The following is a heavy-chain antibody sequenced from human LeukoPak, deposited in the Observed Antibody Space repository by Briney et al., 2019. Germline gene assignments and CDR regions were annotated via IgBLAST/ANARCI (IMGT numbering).Heavy chain of an antibody. J-gene: IGHJ3*02. CDR1: GFTLSSNW. D-gene: IGHD1-26*01. CDR2: FYSDGSRT. V-gene: IGHV3-74*01. CDR3: ARSGRGGAFDI. Sequence: GGSLRLSCAGSGFTLSSNWMHWVRQAPGKGLVWVSRFYSDGSRTNYVDSVKGRFTISGDNAKNTQYLQMNSLRAEDTAVYYCARSGRGGAFDIWGQGTMVTVSS.